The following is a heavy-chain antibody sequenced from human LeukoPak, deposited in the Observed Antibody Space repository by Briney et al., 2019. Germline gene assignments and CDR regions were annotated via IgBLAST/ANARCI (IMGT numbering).Heavy chain of an antibody. CDR1: GFTFSSYA. D-gene: IGHD3-9*01. CDR3: AKPGVWGRYDILTGYYY. CDR2: ISSFAST. J-gene: IGHJ4*02. Sequence: GGSLRLSCAASGFTFSSYAMSWVRQAPGKGLEWVSAISSFASTYYADSVKGRFTISRDNSKNTLYLQMNSLRAEDTAVYYCAKPGVWGRYDILTGYYYWGQGTLATVSS. V-gene: IGHV3-23*01.